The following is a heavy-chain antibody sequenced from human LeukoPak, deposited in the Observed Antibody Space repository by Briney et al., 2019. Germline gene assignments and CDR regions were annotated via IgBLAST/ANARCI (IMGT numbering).Heavy chain of an antibody. D-gene: IGHD1-26*01. CDR3: ARVSSIVGATPRELWDY. J-gene: IGHJ4*02. CDR1: GFTVSSNY. CDR2: IYSGGST. Sequence: GGSLRLSCAASGFTVSSNYMSWVRQAPGKGLEWISVIYSGGSTYYADSVKDRFTISRDSSKNTLYLQMNSLRAEDTTVYYCARVSSIVGATPRELWDYWGQGTLVTVSS. V-gene: IGHV3-53*01.